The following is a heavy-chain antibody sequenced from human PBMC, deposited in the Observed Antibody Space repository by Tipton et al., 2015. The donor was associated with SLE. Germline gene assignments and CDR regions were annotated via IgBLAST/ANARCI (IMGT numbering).Heavy chain of an antibody. D-gene: IGHD3-3*01. CDR1: GGSISSGSYY. CDR3: ARGKDFWSGYYMDY. J-gene: IGHJ4*02. V-gene: IGHV4-61*02. CDR2: IYTSGST. Sequence: LRLSCTVSGGSISSGSYYWSWIRQPAGKGLEWIGRIYTSGSTNYNPSLKSRVTISVDTSKNQFSLKLSSVTAADTAVYYCARGKDFWSGYYMDYWGQGTLVTVSS.